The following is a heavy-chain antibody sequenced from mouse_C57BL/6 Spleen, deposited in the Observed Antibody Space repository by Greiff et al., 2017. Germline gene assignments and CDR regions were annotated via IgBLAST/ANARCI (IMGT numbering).Heavy chain of an antibody. CDR2: INPNNGGT. V-gene: IGHV1-22*01. J-gene: IGHJ1*03. Sequence: VQLQQSGPELVKPGASVKMSCKASGYTFTDYNMHWVKQSHGKSLEWIGYINPNNGGTSYNQKFKGKATLTVNKSSSTAYMELRSLTSEDSAVYYCARENYSNYEYFDVWGTGTTVTVSS. CDR3: ARENYSNYEYFDV. CDR1: GYTFTDYN. D-gene: IGHD2-5*01.